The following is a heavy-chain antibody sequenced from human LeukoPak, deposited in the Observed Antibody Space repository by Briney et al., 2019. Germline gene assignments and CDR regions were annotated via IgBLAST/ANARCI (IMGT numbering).Heavy chain of an antibody. D-gene: IGHD3-22*01. J-gene: IGHJ3*02. CDR2: IYYSGST. Sequence: SETLSLSCTVSGGSISSSSYVWGWIRQRPGKGLEWIGNIYYSGSTYYSPSLKSRVTISVDTSKNQFSLKLSSVTAADTAVYYCARDPRTRPYYYDSSGYLSGGAFDIWGQGTMVTVSS. CDR1: GGSISSSSYV. V-gene: IGHV4-39*07. CDR3: ARDPRTRPYYYDSSGYLSGGAFDI.